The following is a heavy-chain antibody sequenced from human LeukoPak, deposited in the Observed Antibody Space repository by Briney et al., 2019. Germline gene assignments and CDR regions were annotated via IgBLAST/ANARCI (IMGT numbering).Heavy chain of an antibody. Sequence: ASVKVSCKASGYTFTSYGISWVRLAPGQGLEWMGWISAYNGNTNYAQKLQGRVTMTTDTSTSTAYMELRSLRSDDTAVYYCARGGYSSGWYAGRAFDIWGQGTMVTVSS. CDR2: ISAYNGNT. J-gene: IGHJ3*02. CDR1: GYTFTSYG. D-gene: IGHD6-19*01. V-gene: IGHV1-18*01. CDR3: ARGGYSSGWYAGRAFDI.